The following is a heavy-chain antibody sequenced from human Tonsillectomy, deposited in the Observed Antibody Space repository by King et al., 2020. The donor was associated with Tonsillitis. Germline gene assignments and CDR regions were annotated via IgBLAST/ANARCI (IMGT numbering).Heavy chain of an antibody. CDR2: IWRDGSHK. CDR1: GFDFGAYG. Sequence: VQLVESGGGVVQPGRSLRLSCAASGFDFGAYGMHWVRQAPGKGLEWVAVIWRDGSHKYYGDSVKGRFTISRDSSKNTLYLQMNSLRADDTAVYFCARDMCGGDCYYFDYWGQGTLVAVSS. J-gene: IGHJ4*02. V-gene: IGHV3-33*08. D-gene: IGHD2-21*02. CDR3: ARDMCGGDCYYFDY.